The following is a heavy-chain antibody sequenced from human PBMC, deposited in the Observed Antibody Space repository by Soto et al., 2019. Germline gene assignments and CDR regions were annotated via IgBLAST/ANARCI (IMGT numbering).Heavy chain of an antibody. Sequence: GGSLRLSCAASGFTFSSYSMNWVRQAPGKGLEWISYISSSSSTIYYADSVKGRFTISRDNAKNSLYLQMNSLRAEDTAVYYCARDAAYGDSAYWYFDLWGRGTLVTVSS. V-gene: IGHV3-48*01. D-gene: IGHD4-17*01. CDR1: GFTFSSYS. CDR3: ARDAAYGDSAYWYFDL. CDR2: ISSSSSTI. J-gene: IGHJ2*01.